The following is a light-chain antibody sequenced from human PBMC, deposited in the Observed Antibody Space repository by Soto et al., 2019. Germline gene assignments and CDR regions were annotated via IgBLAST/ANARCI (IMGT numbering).Light chain of an antibody. V-gene: IGLV1-44*01. CDR2: SYN. CDR3: AAWDDSLNGPGV. J-gene: IGLJ3*02. Sequence: QLVLTQPPSASGTPGQRVAISCSGSSSNIGSDTVNWYQQLPGTAPKLLIYSYNQRPSGVPDRFSGSKSGTSASLAISGLQSEDEAGYYCAAWDDSLNGPGVFGGGTKVTVL. CDR1: SSNIGSDT.